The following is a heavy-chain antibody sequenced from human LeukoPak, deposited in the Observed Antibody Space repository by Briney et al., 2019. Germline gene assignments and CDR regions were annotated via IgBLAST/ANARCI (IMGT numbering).Heavy chain of an antibody. D-gene: IGHD1-1*01. CDR1: GYTFIGFY. CDR3: ARGLENFDY. J-gene: IGHJ4*02. CDR2: INPDSGGT. V-gene: IGHV1-2*06. Sequence: ASVTVSCKSSGYTFIGFYMHWVRQAPGQGLEWMGRINPDSGGTNYAQKFQGRVTMTRDTSISTAYMELSRLRSDDTAVYYCARGLENFDYWGQGTLVTVSS.